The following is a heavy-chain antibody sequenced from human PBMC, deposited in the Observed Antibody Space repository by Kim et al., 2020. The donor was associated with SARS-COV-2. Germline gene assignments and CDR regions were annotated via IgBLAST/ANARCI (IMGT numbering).Heavy chain of an antibody. J-gene: IGHJ3*02. V-gene: IGHV4-39*01. CDR1: GGSISSSAYY. D-gene: IGHD1-26*01. Sequence: SETLSLTCTVSGGSISSSAYYWGWIRQPPGKGLEWIGSIYSYNGDTYYNPSLKSRVTISVETSKNQFSLRLSSVSAADTAVYYCARHVHLGEPFDMWGQG. CDR3: ARHVHLGEPFDM. CDR2: IYSYNGDT.